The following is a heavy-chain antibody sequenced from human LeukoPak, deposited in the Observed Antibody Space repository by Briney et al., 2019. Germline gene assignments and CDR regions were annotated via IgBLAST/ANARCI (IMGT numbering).Heavy chain of an antibody. CDR2: IYYSGST. J-gene: IGHJ1*01. V-gene: IGHV4-39*01. CDR1: GGSISSRSYY. D-gene: IGHD3-10*01. Sequence: SETLSLTCTVSGGSISSRSYYWGWIRQPPGKGLEWIGSIYYSGSTFYNPSLKSRVTISVDTSKNQFSLKLSSVTAADTAVYYCATLLWFGDLPEYFQHWGLGTLVTVSS. CDR3: ATLLWFGDLPEYFQH.